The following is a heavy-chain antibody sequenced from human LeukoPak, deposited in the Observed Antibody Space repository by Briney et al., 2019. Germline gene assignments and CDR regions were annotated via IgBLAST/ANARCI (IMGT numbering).Heavy chain of an antibody. J-gene: IGHJ5*02. CDR3: ARLFITMVRGVINHWFDP. V-gene: IGHV4-34*01. Sequence: MAGGSLRLSCAASGFTFSSYSINWVRQPPGKGLEWIGEINHSGSTNYNPSLKSRVTISVDTSKNQFSLKLSSVTAADTAVYYCARLFITMVRGVINHWFDPWGQGTLVTVSS. CDR2: INHSGST. CDR1: GFTFSSYS. D-gene: IGHD3-10*01.